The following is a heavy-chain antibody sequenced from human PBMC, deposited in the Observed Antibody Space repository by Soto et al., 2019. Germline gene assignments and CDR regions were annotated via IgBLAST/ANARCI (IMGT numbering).Heavy chain of an antibody. CDR1: GFTFSMYA. CDR2: TSGNGAKT. J-gene: IGHJ4*02. D-gene: IGHD4-17*01. V-gene: IGHV3-23*01. CDR3: ATDGGDYSFDS. Sequence: EVQLLESGGGLVQPGGSLRLSCAASGFTFSMYAMSWVRQAPGKGLGWVSATSGNGAKTHYADSVKGRFTISRDNSRNTLYLQMNSLRVADTAVYYCATDGGDYSFDSWGQGTLVTVSS.